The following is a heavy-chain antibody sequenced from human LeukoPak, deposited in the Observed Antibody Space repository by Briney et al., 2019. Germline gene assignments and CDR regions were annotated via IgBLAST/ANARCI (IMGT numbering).Heavy chain of an antibody. CDR3: ARDPPPLSIMAGAFDI. CDR2: ISYDGSNK. V-gene: IGHV3-30-3*01. Sequence: GGSLRLSCAASGFTFSSYAMHWVRQAPGKGLEWVAVISYDGSNKYYADSVKGRFTISRDNSKNTLYLQMNSLRAEDTAVYYCARDPPPLSIMAGAFDIWGQGTMVTVSS. CDR1: GFTFSSYA. J-gene: IGHJ3*02. D-gene: IGHD6-19*01.